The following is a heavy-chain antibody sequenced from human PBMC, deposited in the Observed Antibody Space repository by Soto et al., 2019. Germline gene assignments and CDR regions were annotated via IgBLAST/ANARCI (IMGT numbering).Heavy chain of an antibody. CDR3: ARERHCTNGVCFNGGMDV. Sequence: SETLSLTCTVSGGSISSGGYYWSWIRQHPGKGLEWIGYIYYSGSTYYNPSLKSRVTISVDTSKNQFSLKLSSVTAADTAVYYCARERHCTNGVCFNGGMDVWGQGTTVTVSS. CDR2: IYYSGST. D-gene: IGHD2-8*01. V-gene: IGHV4-31*03. J-gene: IGHJ6*02. CDR1: GGSISSGGYY.